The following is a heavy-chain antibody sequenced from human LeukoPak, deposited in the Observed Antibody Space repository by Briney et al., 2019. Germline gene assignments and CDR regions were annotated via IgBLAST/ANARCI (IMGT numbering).Heavy chain of an antibody. Sequence: GGSLRLSCAASGFTASSNYMSWVRQAPGKGLEWVSVIYSGGSTYYADSVKGRFTISRDNSKNTLYLQMNSLRAEDTAVYYCARAKGYSGYERYFDYWGQGTLVTVSS. CDR3: ARAKGYSGYERYFDY. CDR1: GFTASSNY. CDR2: IYSGGST. V-gene: IGHV3-66*01. J-gene: IGHJ4*02. D-gene: IGHD5-12*01.